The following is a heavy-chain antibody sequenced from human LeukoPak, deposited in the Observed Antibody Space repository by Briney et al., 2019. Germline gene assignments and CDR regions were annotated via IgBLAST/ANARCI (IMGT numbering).Heavy chain of an antibody. D-gene: IGHD2-8*01. Sequence: ASVKVSCKASGYTFTSYDINWVRQATGQGVEWMGWMNPNSGNTGYAQTFQGRVTMTRSTSISTAYMELSTLRFEDTAVYYCIRSVRNGHFDYWGQGTLVTVSS. CDR3: IRSVRNGHFDY. CDR2: MNPNSGNT. J-gene: IGHJ4*02. CDR1: GYTFTSYD. V-gene: IGHV1-8*01.